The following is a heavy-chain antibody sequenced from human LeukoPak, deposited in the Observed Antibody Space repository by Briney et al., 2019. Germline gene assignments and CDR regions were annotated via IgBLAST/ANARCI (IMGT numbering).Heavy chain of an antibody. CDR3: ARDPNGDYIGTFDM. D-gene: IGHD4-17*01. V-gene: IGHV3-30-3*01. Sequence: GRSLRLSCAASGFTFSSYAMHWVRQAPGKGLEWVAVISYDGSNKYYADSVKGRFTISRDNSKNTLYLQMNSLRVEDTAVYFCARDPNGDYIGTFDMWGRGTMVSVSS. CDR2: ISYDGSNK. J-gene: IGHJ3*02. CDR1: GFTFSSYA.